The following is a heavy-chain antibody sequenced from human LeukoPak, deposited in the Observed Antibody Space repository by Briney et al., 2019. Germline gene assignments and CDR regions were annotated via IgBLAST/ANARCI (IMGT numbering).Heavy chain of an antibody. CDR3: ARAPSSCTWYLEYFDF. CDR2: IYYSGTT. Sequence: SETLSLTCTVYGGSMSSYYWTSIRQPPGKGLEWVGYIYYSGTTKYNPSLKSRVTISLDTSKNQFSLELSSVTAADTAVYYCARAPSSCTWYLEYFDFWGEGTLVTVSS. CDR1: GGSMSSYY. V-gene: IGHV4-59*01. D-gene: IGHD6-13*01. J-gene: IGHJ4*02.